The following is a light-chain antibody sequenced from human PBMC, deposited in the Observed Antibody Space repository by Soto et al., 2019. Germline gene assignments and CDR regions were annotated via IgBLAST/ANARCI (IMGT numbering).Light chain of an antibody. V-gene: IGLV2-14*01. CDR2: DVS. Sequence: QSALTQPASVSGSPGQAITISCTGTSSDVGGYTYVSWYQQHPGKAPKFIIYDVSNRPSGVSNRFSGYKSGNTASLTISGLQAEDEADYYCSSYTTSNTRQIVFGTGTKVTVL. CDR1: SSDVGGYTY. J-gene: IGLJ1*01. CDR3: SSYTTSNTRQIV.